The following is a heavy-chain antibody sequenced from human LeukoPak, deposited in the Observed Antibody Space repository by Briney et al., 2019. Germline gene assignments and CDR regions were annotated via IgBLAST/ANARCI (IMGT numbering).Heavy chain of an antibody. J-gene: IGHJ4*02. V-gene: IGHV1-18*01. D-gene: IGHD3-9*01. CDR1: GYTFTSYG. CDR3: ARGGGQNYDILTGYYRGPFDY. CDR2: ISAYNGNT. Sequence: ASVKVSCKASGYTFTSYGISWVRQAPGQGLEWMGWISAYNGNTNYAQKLQGRVTMTTDTSTSTAYMELRSLRSDDTAVYYCARGGGQNYDILTGYYRGPFDYWGQGTLVTVSS.